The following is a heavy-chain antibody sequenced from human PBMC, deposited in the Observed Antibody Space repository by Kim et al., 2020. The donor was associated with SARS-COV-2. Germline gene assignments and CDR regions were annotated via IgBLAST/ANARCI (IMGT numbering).Heavy chain of an antibody. D-gene: IGHD2-15*01. CDR2: INHSGST. V-gene: IGHV4-34*01. CDR3: ARGIVVVVAATSNWFDP. CDR1: GGSFSGYY. Sequence: SETLSLTCAVYGGSFSGYYWSWIRQPPGKGLEWIGEINHSGSTNYNPSLKSRVTISVDTSKNQFSLKLSSVTAADTAVYYCARGIVVVVAATSNWFDPWG. J-gene: IGHJ5*02.